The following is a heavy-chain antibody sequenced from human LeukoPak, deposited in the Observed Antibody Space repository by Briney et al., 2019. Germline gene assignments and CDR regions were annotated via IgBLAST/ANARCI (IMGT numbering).Heavy chain of an antibody. V-gene: IGHV1-8*01. CDR3: ARAFYLELVRGYFDY. D-gene: IGHD6-13*01. CDR2: MNPNSGNT. J-gene: IGHJ4*02. Sequence: XAXGQGLEXMGXMNPNSGNTGYAQKFQGRVTMTRNTSISTAYMELSSLRSEDTAVYYCARAFYLELVRGYFDYWGQGTLVTVSS.